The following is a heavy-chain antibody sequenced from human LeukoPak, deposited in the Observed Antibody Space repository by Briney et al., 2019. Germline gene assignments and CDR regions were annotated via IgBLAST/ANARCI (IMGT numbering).Heavy chain of an antibody. D-gene: IGHD5-12*01. CDR1: GFTISDYW. CDR2: INFDGSGT. J-gene: IGHJ4*02. CDR3: AELDIVATGGS. V-gene: IGHV3-74*01. Sequence: PGGSLRLSCAASGFTISDYWMHWVRQVPGKGLVWVSGINFDGSGTFYADSVKGRFTISRDNAKNTAHLQMNSLRAEDTAVYYCAELDIVATGGSWGQGTMVTVSS.